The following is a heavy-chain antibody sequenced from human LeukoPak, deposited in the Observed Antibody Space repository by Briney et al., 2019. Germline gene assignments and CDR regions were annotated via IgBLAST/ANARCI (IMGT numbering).Heavy chain of an antibody. CDR3: AKEIRPNDY. CDR1: GFTFSSYW. Sequence: GGSLRLSCAVSGFTFSSYWMHWVRQAPGKGLEWVSAISISGDKTYYTDSVKGRFTISRDNSKNTVYLQMNSLRPDDTAVYYCAKEIRPNDYWGQGTLVTVSS. V-gene: IGHV3-23*01. CDR2: ISISGDKT. J-gene: IGHJ4*02. D-gene: IGHD4-17*01.